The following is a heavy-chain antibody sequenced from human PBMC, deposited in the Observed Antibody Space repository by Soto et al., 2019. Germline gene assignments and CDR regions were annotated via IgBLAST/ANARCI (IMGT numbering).Heavy chain of an antibody. V-gene: IGHV1-8*01. CDR2: MNPNSGNT. J-gene: IGHJ6*02. CDR1: GYTFTSYD. CDR3: ARATPIDEEYYYSCGMDV. Sequence: QVQLVQSGAEVKKPGASVKVSCKASGYTFTSYDINWVRQATGQGLEWMGWMNPNSGNTDYAQKFQGKVTVTRHTSISSANMDLSSLRSDDPAVYYCARATPIDEEYYYSCGMDVWGQGTTVTVSS.